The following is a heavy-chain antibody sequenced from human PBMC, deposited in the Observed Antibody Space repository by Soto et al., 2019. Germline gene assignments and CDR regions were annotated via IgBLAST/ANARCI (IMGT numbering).Heavy chain of an antibody. CDR2: IYHSGTT. J-gene: IGHJ5*02. Sequence: KSSETLSLTCAVSGDSISSGYYWPWIRQPPGKGREWIGSIYHSGTTYYNPSLKSRVTISVDTSKNHFSLKLSSVTAADSAVYYCARGYSYGTNWFDPWGQGTLVTGSS. V-gene: IGHV4-38-2*01. D-gene: IGHD5-18*01. CDR1: GDSISSGYY. CDR3: ARGYSYGTNWFDP.